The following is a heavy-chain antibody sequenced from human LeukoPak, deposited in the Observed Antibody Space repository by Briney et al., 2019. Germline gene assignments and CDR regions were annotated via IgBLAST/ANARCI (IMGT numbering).Heavy chain of an antibody. V-gene: IGHV3-48*04. CDR3: ARDRPPSRTYPIFDY. CDR1: GFTFSSYG. D-gene: IGHD2-2*01. J-gene: IGHJ4*02. Sequence: GGSLRLSCAASGFTFSSYGMHWVRQAPGKGLEWVSYISSTGSIIYYADSVKGRFTFSRDNAKNSLYLQMNSLRVEDTAVYYCARDRPPSRTYPIFDYWGQGILVTVSS. CDR2: ISSTGSII.